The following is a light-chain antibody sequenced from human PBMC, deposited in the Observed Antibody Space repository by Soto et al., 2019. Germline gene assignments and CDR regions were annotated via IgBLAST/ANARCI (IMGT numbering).Light chain of an antibody. J-gene: IGKJ1*01. V-gene: IGKV3-15*01. CDR2: GAS. Sequence: EIVMTQAPVTLSVSPGERATLSCRASQRVSSNLAWYQQKPGQPPRLLINGASTRATGIPARFSGSGSGTEFTLTISSLQSEDFAVYYCQQYNTWPPTFGPGTKVEIK. CDR3: QQYNTWPPT. CDR1: QRVSSN.